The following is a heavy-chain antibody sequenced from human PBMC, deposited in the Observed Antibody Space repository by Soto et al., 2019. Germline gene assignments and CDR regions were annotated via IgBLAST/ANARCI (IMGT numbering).Heavy chain of an antibody. V-gene: IGHV1-69*06. Sequence: SVKVSCKASGGTFSSYAISWVRQAPGQGLEWMGGIIPIFGTANYAQKFQGRVTITADKSTSTAYMELSSLRSEDTAVYYCAGITYYYDSSGYSDTIYYYYGMDVWGQGTTVTVSS. CDR2: IIPIFGTA. CDR3: AGITYYYDSSGYSDTIYYYYGMDV. J-gene: IGHJ6*02. CDR1: GGTFSSYA. D-gene: IGHD3-22*01.